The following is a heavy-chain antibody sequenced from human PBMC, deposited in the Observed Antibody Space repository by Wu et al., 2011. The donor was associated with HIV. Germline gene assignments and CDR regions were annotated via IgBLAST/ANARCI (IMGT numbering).Heavy chain of an antibody. CDR2: ISAYNGNT. Sequence: QVQLVQSGAEVKKPGASVKVSCKASGYTFTSYGISWVRQAPGQGLEWMGWISAYNGNTNYAQKLQGRVTMTTDTSTSTAYMELRSLRSDDTAVYYCARRPRLYYYDSSGLKYWFDPWGQGTLVTVSS. D-gene: IGHD3-22*01. CDR3: ARRPRLYYYDSSGLKYWFDP. V-gene: IGHV1-18*01. J-gene: IGHJ5*02. CDR1: GYTFTSYG.